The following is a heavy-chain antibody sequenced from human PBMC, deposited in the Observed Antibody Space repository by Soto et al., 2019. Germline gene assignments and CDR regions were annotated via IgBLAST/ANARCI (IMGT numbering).Heavy chain of an antibody. CDR2: FTYSGST. CDR3: AREGRGGTSWFDP. D-gene: IGHD1-1*01. V-gene: IGHV4-31*03. Sequence: SETLSLTCTVSGGSISSGGYYWGWLRQHPGKGLEWIGYFTYSGSTYYNPSLKSRVTISVDTTKNPFSLKLSSVTAAATAVYYGAREGRGGTSWFDPWGQGTLVTVSS. J-gene: IGHJ5*02. CDR1: GGSISSGGYY.